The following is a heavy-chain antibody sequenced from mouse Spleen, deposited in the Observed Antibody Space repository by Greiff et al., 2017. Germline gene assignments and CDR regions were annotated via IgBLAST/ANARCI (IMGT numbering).Heavy chain of an antibody. V-gene: IGHV7-3*01. CDR3: ASSLTFYFDY. Sequence: EVQLVESGGGLVQPGGSLSLSCAASGFTFTDYYMSWVRQPPGKALEWLGFIRNKANGYTTEYSASVKGRFTISRDNSQSILYLQMNALRAEDSATYYCASSLTFYFDYWGQGTTLTVSS. CDR2: IRNKANGYTT. CDR1: GFTFTDYY. D-gene: IGHD4-1*01. J-gene: IGHJ2*01.